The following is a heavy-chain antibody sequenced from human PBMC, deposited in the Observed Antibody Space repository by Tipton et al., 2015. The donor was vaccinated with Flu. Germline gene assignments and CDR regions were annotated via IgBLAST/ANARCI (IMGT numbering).Heavy chain of an antibody. CDR2: IYYGGST. Sequence: TLSLTCTVSGGSISRSTDYWGWIRQPPGKGLEWIGTIYYGGSTYYNPSLRSRVTMSLDTSKNQFSLRLTSVTAADTAVYYCARRDYSNYVSEPKNWFDPWGQGVLVTVSS. CDR1: GGSISRSTDY. J-gene: IGHJ5*02. D-gene: IGHD4-11*01. V-gene: IGHV4-39*01. CDR3: ARRDYSNYVSEPKNWFDP.